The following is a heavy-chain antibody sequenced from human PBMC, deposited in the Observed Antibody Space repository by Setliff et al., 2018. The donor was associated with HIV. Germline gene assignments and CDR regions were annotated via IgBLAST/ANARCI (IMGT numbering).Heavy chain of an antibody. CDR2: IYTSGSA. CDR1: GGSIRNYY. Sequence: SETLSLTCTVSGGSIRNYYWSWIRQPAGKGLEWIGRIYTSGSAKYNPSLKSRVTMSVDTSKNQFSLKLSSVTAADTAVYYCARVVNHDDSSGYFGGYYYYMDVWGKGTTVTVSS. J-gene: IGHJ6*03. CDR3: ARVVNHDDSSGYFGGYYYYMDV. D-gene: IGHD3-22*01. V-gene: IGHV4-4*07.